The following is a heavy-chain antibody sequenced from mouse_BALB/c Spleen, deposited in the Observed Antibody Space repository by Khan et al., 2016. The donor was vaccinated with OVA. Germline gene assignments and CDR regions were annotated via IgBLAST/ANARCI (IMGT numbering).Heavy chain of an antibody. J-gene: IGHJ1*01. CDR3: AREDANYWYFDV. CDR2: IWAGGST. Sequence: QVQLKESGPGLVAPSQSLSITCTVSGFSLTSYGVHWVRQPPGKGLEGRGVIWAGGSTNYNSALMSRLSISKDNSKSQVFLKMNRLQTDDTAMYYCAREDANYWYFDVWGAGTTVTVSS. V-gene: IGHV2-9*02. CDR1: GFSLTSYG. D-gene: IGHD6-1*01.